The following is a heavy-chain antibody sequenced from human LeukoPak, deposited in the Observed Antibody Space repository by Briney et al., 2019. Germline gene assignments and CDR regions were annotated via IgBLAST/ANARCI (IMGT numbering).Heavy chain of an antibody. Sequence: SETLSLTCTVSGDSISSSSYYWGWIRQPPGKGLEWIGTIYYSGSTYYSPSLESRVTISIGTSKNQFSLRLNSVTAADTAVYYCARVLPQWLARYYFDCWGQGTLVTVSS. V-gene: IGHV4-39*01. CDR1: GDSISSSSYY. CDR2: IYYSGST. J-gene: IGHJ4*02. CDR3: ARVLPQWLARYYFDC. D-gene: IGHD6-19*01.